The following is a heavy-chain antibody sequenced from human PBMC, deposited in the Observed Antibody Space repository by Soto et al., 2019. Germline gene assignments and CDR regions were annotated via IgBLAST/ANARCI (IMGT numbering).Heavy chain of an antibody. CDR3: ARNRSFTLGFYYDGMDV. V-gene: IGHV5-51*01. D-gene: IGHD6-6*01. Sequence: PGESLKISCKGSGYSFTSYWIGWVRQMPGKGLEWMGIIYPGDSDTRYSPSFQGQVTISADKSLRTAYLQWTSLKASDTALYYCARNRSFTLGFYYDGMDVWGQGTTVTVSS. CDR1: GYSFTSYW. J-gene: IGHJ6*02. CDR2: IYPGDSDT.